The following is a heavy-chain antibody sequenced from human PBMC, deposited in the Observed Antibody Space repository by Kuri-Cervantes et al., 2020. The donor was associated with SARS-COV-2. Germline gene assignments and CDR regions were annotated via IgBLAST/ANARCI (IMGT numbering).Heavy chain of an antibody. CDR3: ARDGLGGDVHYYDILTGYYPYYMDV. CDR2: ISSSSSTI. J-gene: IGHJ6*03. V-gene: IGHV3-48*04. CDR1: GFTFSSYS. Sequence: LSLTCAASGFTFSSYSMNWVRQAPGKGLEWVSYISSSSSTIYYADSVKGRFTISRDNAKNSLYLQMNSLRAEDTAVYYCARDGLGGDVHYYDILTGYYPYYMDVWGKGTTVTVSS. D-gene: IGHD3-9*01.